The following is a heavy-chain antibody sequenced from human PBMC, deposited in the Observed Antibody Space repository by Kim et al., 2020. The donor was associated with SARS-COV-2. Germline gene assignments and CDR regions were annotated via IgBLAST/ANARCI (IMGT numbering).Heavy chain of an antibody. CDR1: GGSISSYY. Sequence: SETLSLTCTVSGGSISSYYWSWIRQPPGKGLEWIGYIYYSGSTNYNPSLKSRVTISVDTSKNQFSLKLSSVTAADTAVYYCARLIRDGYNAWVDYWGQGTLVTVSS. D-gene: IGHD5-12*01. V-gene: IGHV4-59*01. CDR2: IYYSGST. J-gene: IGHJ4*02. CDR3: ARLIRDGYNAWVDY.